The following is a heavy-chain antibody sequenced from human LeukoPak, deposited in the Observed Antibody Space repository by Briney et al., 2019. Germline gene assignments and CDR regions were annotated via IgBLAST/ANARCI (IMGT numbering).Heavy chain of an antibody. CDR2: FDPEDGET. CDR1: GYTLTELS. V-gene: IGHV1-24*01. Sequence: ASVKVPCKVSGYTLTELSMHWVRQAPGKGLEWMGGFDPEDGETIYAQKFQGRVTMTEDTSTDTAYMELSSLRSEDTAVYYCATLYCSGGSCYLDYWGQGTLVTVYS. CDR3: ATLYCSGGSCYLDY. J-gene: IGHJ4*02. D-gene: IGHD2-15*01.